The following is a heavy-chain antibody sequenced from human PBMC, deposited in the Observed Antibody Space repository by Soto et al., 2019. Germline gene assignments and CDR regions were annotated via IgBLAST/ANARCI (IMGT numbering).Heavy chain of an antibody. V-gene: IGHV4-30-2*01. CDR1: GGSISSGAYS. J-gene: IGHJ5*02. D-gene: IGHD2-21*01. CDR3: AGVMGPYCVVECYPPTPNWFDL. Sequence: PSETLSLTCAVSGGSISSGAYSWILIRQPPGKGLEWIGYIYHSGSTYYNPSLKSRVTISVDRSKNQFSLKLSSVTAADSAVYYCAGVMGPYCVVECYPPTPNWFDLWGQRTLVTVSS. CDR2: IYHSGST.